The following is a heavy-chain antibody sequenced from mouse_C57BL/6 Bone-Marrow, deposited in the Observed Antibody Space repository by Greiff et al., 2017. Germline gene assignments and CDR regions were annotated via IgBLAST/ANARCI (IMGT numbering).Heavy chain of an antibody. CDR1: GYSITSGYY. J-gene: IGHJ4*01. V-gene: IGHV3-6*01. D-gene: IGHD2-10*01. CDR2: ISYDGSN. CDR3: ARDPSYSGAMDY. Sequence: EVQLQESGPGLVKPSQSLSLTCSVTGYSITSGYYWNWIRQFPGNKLEWMGYISYDGSNNYNPSLKNRISITRDTSKNQFFLKLNSVTTEDTATYYCARDPSYSGAMDYWGQGTSVTVSS.